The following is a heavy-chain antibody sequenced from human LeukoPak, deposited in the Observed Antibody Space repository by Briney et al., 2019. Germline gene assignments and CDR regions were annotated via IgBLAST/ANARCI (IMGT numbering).Heavy chain of an antibody. J-gene: IGHJ4*02. V-gene: IGHV4-4*07. CDR1: GGPISSYY. Sequence: PSETLSLTCTVSGGPISSYYWSWIRQPAGKGLEWIGRIYTSGSTNYNPSLKSRVTMSVDTSKNQFSLKLSSVTAADTAVYYCARESRPYCSSTSCSKAPLEYWGQGTLVTVSS. CDR3: ARESRPYCSSTSCSKAPLEY. CDR2: IYTSGST. D-gene: IGHD2-2*01.